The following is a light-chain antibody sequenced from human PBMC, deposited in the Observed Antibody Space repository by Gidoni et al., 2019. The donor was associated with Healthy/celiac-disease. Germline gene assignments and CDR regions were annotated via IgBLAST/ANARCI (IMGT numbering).Light chain of an antibody. Sequence: DIQMTQSPSSLSASVGDRVTITCRASQSISSYLNWYQQKPGKASTLLIYAASSLHSGVPSRFSGSGSGTDFTFTISSLQPEDFATYYCQQSYSTPRTCGQGTKLEIK. CDR3: QQSYSTPRT. CDR2: AAS. J-gene: IGKJ2*02. V-gene: IGKV1-39*01. CDR1: QSISSY.